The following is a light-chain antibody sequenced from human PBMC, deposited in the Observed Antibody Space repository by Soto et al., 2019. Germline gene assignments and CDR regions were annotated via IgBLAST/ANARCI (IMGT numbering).Light chain of an antibody. Sequence: EIVLTQSPATLSSFPGDRVTLSCRASQYINTRLAWYQHRPGQAPRLLIYQTSLRAAGIPGRFSGSKSGTEFTLTISSLQPEDFAVYYCHYYDKWPPGTFGQGTKVDIK. CDR2: QTS. CDR1: QYINTR. J-gene: IGKJ1*01. CDR3: HYYDKWPPGT. V-gene: IGKV3D-15*01.